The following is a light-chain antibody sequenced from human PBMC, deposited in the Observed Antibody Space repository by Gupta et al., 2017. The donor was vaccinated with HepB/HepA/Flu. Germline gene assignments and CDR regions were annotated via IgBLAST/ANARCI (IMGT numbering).Light chain of an antibody. CDR3: VAWNGSLSGYV. J-gene: IGLJ1*01. Sequence: QSVLTQPPSASGTHGQRVTISCSGSSSNIMSNYVYWYQQLPGTAPKLLVYKNNQRPSGVPDRFSASTSGTSASRAISGRRSEDESDYYCVAWNGSLSGYVFRPGAKVTVL. V-gene: IGLV1-47*01. CDR1: SSNIMSNY. CDR2: KNN.